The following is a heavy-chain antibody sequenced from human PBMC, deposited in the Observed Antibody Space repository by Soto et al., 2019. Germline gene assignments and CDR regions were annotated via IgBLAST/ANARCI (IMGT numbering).Heavy chain of an antibody. V-gene: IGHV3-23*01. D-gene: IGHD3-16*02. CDR3: TTDHRGWYDYIWGSYRYTGLFDY. Sequence: PGGSLRLSSAASGFTFSSYAMSWVRQAPGKGLEWVSAISGSGGSTYYADSVKGRFTISRDNSKNTLYLQMNSLRAEDTAVYYCTTDHRGWYDYIWGSYRYTGLFDYWGQGTLVTSPQ. J-gene: IGHJ4*02. CDR2: ISGSGGST. CDR1: GFTFSSYA.